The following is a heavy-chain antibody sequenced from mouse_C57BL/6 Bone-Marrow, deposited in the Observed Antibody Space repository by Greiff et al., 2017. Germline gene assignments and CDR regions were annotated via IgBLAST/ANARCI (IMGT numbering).Heavy chain of an antibody. J-gene: IGHJ4*01. CDR1: GYTFTSYW. CDR2: IDPNSGGT. CDR3: ARDYDSSYEALDY. D-gene: IGHD1-1*01. V-gene: IGHV1-72*01. Sequence: QVQLQQPGAELVKPGASVKLSCKASGYTFTSYWMHWVKQRPGRGLEWIGRIDPNSGGTKYNEKFKGKATLTVDKSSSTAYMQLSSLTSEDSAVYYYARDYDSSYEALDYWGQGTSVTVSS.